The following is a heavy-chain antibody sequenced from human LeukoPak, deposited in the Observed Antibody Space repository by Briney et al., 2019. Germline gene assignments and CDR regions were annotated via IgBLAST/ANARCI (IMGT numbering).Heavy chain of an antibody. J-gene: IGHJ4*02. V-gene: IGHV1-69*02. Sequence: GASVKVSCKASVGTFSSNTISWVRQAPGQGLEWMGRIIAILGIANYAQKFQGRVTITADKSTSTAYMELSSLRSEDTAVYYCARHRLGGSYFDYWGQGTLVTVSS. CDR2: IIAILGIA. CDR1: VGTFSSNT. D-gene: IGHD1-26*01. CDR3: ARHRLGGSYFDY.